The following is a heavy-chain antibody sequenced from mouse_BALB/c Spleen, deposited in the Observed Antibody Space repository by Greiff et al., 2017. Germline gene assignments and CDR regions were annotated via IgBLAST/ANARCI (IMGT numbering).Heavy chain of an antibody. CDR1: GYTFTSYG. V-gene: IGHV1S127*01. J-gene: IGHJ4*01. Sequence: QVQLKQPGAELVKPGASVKMSCKASGYTFTSYGMHWVKQRPGQGLEWIGVIDPSDSYTSYNQKFKGKATLTVDTSSSTAYMQLSSLTSEDSAVYYCTRKGDYDGYYYAMDYWGQGTSVTVSS. CDR2: IDPSDSYT. D-gene: IGHD2-4*01. CDR3: TRKGDYDGYYYAMDY.